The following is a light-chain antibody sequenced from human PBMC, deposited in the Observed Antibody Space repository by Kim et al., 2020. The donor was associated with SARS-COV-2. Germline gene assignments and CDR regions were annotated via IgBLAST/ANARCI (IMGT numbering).Light chain of an antibody. V-gene: IGLV3-19*01. CDR2: GKN. CDR1: SLRSYY. CDR3: NSRDSSGNHWV. Sequence: SSELTQDPAVSVALGQTVRITCQGDSLRSYYASWYQQKPGQAPVLVIYGKNNRHSGIPDRFSGSSSANPASLTITGAQSEYVAYYYCNSRDSSGNHWVFG. J-gene: IGLJ3*02.